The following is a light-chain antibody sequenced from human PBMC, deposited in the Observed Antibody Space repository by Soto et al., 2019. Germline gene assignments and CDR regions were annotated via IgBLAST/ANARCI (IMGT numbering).Light chain of an antibody. J-gene: IGLJ1*01. CDR2: DVY. CDR3: TSYTSASPPYV. Sequence: QSVLTQPASVSGSPGQSITISCVGTSSDVGRYTYVSWYQQYPGKAPKLIIYDVYNRPSGVSNRFSGSKSGNTASLTISGLQAEDEADYYCTSYTSASPPYVFGSGTKVTVL. V-gene: IGLV2-14*01. CDR1: SSDVGRYTY.